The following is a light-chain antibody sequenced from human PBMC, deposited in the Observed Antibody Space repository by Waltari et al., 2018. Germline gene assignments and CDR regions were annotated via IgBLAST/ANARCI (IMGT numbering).Light chain of an antibody. CDR2: GNS. CDR1: SSNIGAGYD. Sequence: QSVLTQPPSVSGAPGQRVTISCTGSSSNIGAGYDLHWYQQLPGTAPKLLIYGNSNRPSGVPDRFSGSKSGTSASLAITGLQAEDEADYYCQSYDSSSVVFGGGTKLTVL. V-gene: IGLV1-40*01. J-gene: IGLJ2*01. CDR3: QSYDSSSVV.